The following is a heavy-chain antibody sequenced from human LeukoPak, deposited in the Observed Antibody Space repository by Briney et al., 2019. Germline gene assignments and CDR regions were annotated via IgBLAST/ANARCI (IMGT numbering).Heavy chain of an antibody. CDR1: QFTFSDDG. CDR2: IMYDGSYK. D-gene: IGHD3-10*01. CDR3: VRNCGLGKNWFDL. Sequence: GGSLRLSCAASQFTFSDDGMHWVRQAPGKGLEWVAFIMYDGSYKYYADFVKGRFTISRDNSNNTLFLQMNSLRPDDTAVYYCVRNCGLGKNWFDLWGQGALVTVSA. V-gene: IGHV3-30*02. J-gene: IGHJ5*02.